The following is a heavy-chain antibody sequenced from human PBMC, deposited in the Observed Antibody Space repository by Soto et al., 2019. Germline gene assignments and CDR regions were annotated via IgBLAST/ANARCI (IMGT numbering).Heavy chain of an antibody. V-gene: IGHV3-21*01. CDR1: GFTFSSYS. CDR2: ISSSTVYV. J-gene: IGHJ6*02. CDR3: ARDRWQLVNGGLYYYYGMDV. D-gene: IGHD6-6*01. Sequence: EVLLVESGGDLVKPGESLSLSCAASGFTFSSYSMNWVRQAPGKGLEWVSSISSSTVYVYYADSVKGRFTISRDNAKNSLYLQMDSLRAEDTAVYYCARDRWQLVNGGLYYYYGMDVWGQGTTVTVSS.